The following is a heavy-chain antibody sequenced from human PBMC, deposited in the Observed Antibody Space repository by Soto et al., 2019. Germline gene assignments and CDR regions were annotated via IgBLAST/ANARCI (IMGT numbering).Heavy chain of an antibody. J-gene: IGHJ4*02. D-gene: IGHD3-9*01. Sequence: PGGSLSLSCAASGLTFSNYGMHWVRQAPGKGLEWVAVISYVGSNKYYADSVKVRFTISRDNSKNTLYLQMNRLRAEDTAVYYCAKAPNFDWLSHFDYWGQGTLVTVSS. V-gene: IGHV3-30*18. CDR1: GLTFSNYG. CDR3: AKAPNFDWLSHFDY. CDR2: ISYVGSNK.